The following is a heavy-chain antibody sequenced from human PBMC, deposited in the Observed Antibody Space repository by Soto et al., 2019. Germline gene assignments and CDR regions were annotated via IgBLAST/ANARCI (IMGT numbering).Heavy chain of an antibody. J-gene: IGHJ3*02. Sequence: PSETLSLTCTVSGSSITTVGLFWTWIRQRPGKGLEWVGYISYSGSAYYDASVSSRVAISTDTSNNHFSLRLSSVIAADTAVYYCVRLSCSSSCSWGGALDIWDQGTVVTVSS. CDR1: GSSITTVGLF. D-gene: IGHD2-2*01. V-gene: IGHV4-31*03. CDR2: ISYSGSA. CDR3: VRLSCSSSCSWGGALDI.